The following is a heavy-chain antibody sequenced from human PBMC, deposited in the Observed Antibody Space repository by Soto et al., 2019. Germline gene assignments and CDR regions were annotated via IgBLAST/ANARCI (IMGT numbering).Heavy chain of an antibody. Sequence: AGGSLRLSCAASGFTFSSYEMNWVRQAPGKGLEWVSYISSSGSTIYYADSVKGRFTISRDNAKNSLYLQMNSLRAEDTAVYYCVKVEQKYYDSSGCLDYWGQGTLVTVYS. J-gene: IGHJ4*02. V-gene: IGHV3-48*03. CDR3: VKVEQKYYDSSGCLDY. CDR1: GFTFSSYE. CDR2: ISSSGSTI. D-gene: IGHD3-22*01.